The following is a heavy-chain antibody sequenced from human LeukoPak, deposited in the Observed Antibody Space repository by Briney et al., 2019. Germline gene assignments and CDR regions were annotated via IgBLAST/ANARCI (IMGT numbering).Heavy chain of an antibody. Sequence: GESLRLSCTAPGFTFRRYTINWVRQAPGKGLEWVSSISSNGYYIYYAVSLEGRFTISRDNAKNSLYLQMDGLRAEDTAMYYCAREGGTFSSNLDYFDLWGQGTLVTVSS. J-gene: IGHJ4*02. CDR2: ISSNGYYI. D-gene: IGHD6-13*01. V-gene: IGHV3-21*01. CDR3: AREGGTFSSNLDYFDL. CDR1: GFTFRRYT.